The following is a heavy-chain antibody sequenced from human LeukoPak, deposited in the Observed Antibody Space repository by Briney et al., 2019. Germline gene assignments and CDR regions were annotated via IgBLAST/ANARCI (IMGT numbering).Heavy chain of an antibody. CDR2: ITGNGGRP. J-gene: IGHJ4*02. V-gene: IGHV3-23*01. CDR3: AKRYCSSSTCEAVPSSRFDY. D-gene: IGHD2-2*01. Sequence: GGSLRLSCAASGFTFSSYAMSWVRQAPGKGLEWVSSITGNGGRPYYADSVKGRLTISRDNSKNTLYLQMNSLRGEDTALYYCAKRYCSSSTCEAVPSSRFDYWGQGTPVTVSS. CDR1: GFTFSSYA.